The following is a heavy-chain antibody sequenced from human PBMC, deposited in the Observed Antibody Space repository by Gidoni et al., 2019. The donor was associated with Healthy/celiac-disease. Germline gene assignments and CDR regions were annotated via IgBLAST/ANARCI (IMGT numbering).Heavy chain of an antibody. V-gene: IGHV2-5*02. CDR2: IYWDDDK. Sequence: QITLKESGPTLVKPTQTLTLTCTFSGFSLSTSGVVVGWIRQPPGKSLEWRARIYWDDDKRYSPSLKGRLTITKATSKNQVVLTRTNMDPGDTATYYCVHVGTTVTSWGHGTLVTVSS. CDR3: VHVGTTVTS. D-gene: IGHD4-17*01. CDR1: GFSLSTSGVV. J-gene: IGHJ5*01.